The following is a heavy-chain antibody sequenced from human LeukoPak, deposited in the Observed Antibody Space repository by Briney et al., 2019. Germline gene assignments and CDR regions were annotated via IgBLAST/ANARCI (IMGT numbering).Heavy chain of an antibody. D-gene: IGHD2-15*01. CDR1: GFTFSSYA. CDR3: AKGVVVVAATDDY. CDR2: ISGSGGST. Sequence: PGGSLRLSCAATGFTFSSYAMSWVRQAPGKGLEWVSAISGSGGSTYYADSEKGRFTISRDNSKNTLYLQMNSLRAEDTAVYYCAKGVVVVAATDDYWGQGTLVTVSS. J-gene: IGHJ4*02. V-gene: IGHV3-23*01.